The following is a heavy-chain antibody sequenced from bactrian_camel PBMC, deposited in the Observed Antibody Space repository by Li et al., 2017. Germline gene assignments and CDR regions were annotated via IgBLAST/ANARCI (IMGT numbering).Heavy chain of an antibody. CDR1: GFTANKCG. Sequence: HVQLVESGGGSVQVGGSLTLACTAHGFTANKCGMDWYRQAAGKQRQWVSHVLPDGSATFPDPVKGRFNITVDKAADTVYLQMASLKSEDTAMYHCAASGGGQLGRWCYEFPVNWVSWLYNWGRGTQVTVS. J-gene: IGHJ4*01. V-gene: IGHV3S53*01. D-gene: IGHD3*01. CDR3: AASGGGQLGRWCYEFPVNWVSWLYN. CDR2: VLPDGSA.